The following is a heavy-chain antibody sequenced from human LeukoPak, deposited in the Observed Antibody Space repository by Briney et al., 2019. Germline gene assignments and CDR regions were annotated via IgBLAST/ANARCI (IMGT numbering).Heavy chain of an antibody. V-gene: IGHV1-8*01. J-gene: IGHJ1*01. CDR1: GYTFTSYD. D-gene: IGHD3-22*01. Sequence: ASVNVSCKASGYTFTSYDINWVRQAPGQGLEWMGWMNPNSGNIGYAQKFQGRVTMTGSTSISTAYMELSSLTSEDTAVYYCARRADSYDSSCYVHWGQGTLVTVSS. CDR3: ARRADSYDSSCYVH. CDR2: MNPNSGNI.